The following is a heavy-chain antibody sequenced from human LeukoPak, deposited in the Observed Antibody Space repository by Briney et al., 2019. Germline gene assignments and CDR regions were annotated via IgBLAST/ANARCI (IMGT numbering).Heavy chain of an antibody. CDR3: AKDYDSSGWPGHDAFDI. CDR2: ISGSGVST. J-gene: IGHJ3*02. D-gene: IGHD6-25*01. CDR1: GFTFSSYW. Sequence: PGGSLRLSCAASGFTFSSYWMSWVRQAPGKGLKWVSGISGSGVSTNSADSVKGRFTISRDNSKNTLYLQMNSLKAEDTAIYYCAKDYDSSGWPGHDAFDIWGQGTMVTVSS. V-gene: IGHV3-23*01.